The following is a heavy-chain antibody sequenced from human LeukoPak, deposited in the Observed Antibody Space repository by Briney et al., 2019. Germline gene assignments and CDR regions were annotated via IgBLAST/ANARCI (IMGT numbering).Heavy chain of an antibody. D-gene: IGHD3-3*01. CDR3: ARDRALRITIFGVVSNWFDP. CDR1: GDSVSSNSAA. Sequence: SQTLSLTCAISGDSVSSNSAAWNWIRQSPSRGLEWLGRTYYRSKWYNDYAVSVKSRITINPDTSKNQFSLQLNSVTPEDTAVYYCARDRALRITIFGVVSNWFDPWGQGTLVTVSS. J-gene: IGHJ5*02. CDR2: TYYRSKWYN. V-gene: IGHV6-1*01.